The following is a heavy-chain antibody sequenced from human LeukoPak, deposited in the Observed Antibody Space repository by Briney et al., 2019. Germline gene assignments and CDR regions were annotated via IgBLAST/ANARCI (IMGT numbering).Heavy chain of an antibody. Sequence: ASVKVSCKASGYTFTSYGISWVRQAPGQGLEWMGWISAYNGNTNYAQKFQGRVTMTRDTSTSTVYMELSSLRSEDTAVYYCARDRGSLYGMDVWGQGTTVTVSS. J-gene: IGHJ6*02. CDR2: ISAYNGNT. CDR3: ARDRGSLYGMDV. CDR1: GYTFTSYG. V-gene: IGHV1-18*01.